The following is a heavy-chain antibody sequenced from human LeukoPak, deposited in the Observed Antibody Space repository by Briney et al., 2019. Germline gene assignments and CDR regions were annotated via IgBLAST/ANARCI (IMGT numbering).Heavy chain of an antibody. V-gene: IGHV3-74*03. CDR1: GFIFSTSL. D-gene: IGHD3-16*01. CDR3: TRDGGVGY. CDR2: ISSDGSSI. Sequence: GGSLRLSCAASGFIFSTSLMHWVRQARGKGLVWVSHISSDGSSIKYADSVKGRFTISRDNAKNTLYLQMDSLRAEDTAVYYCTRDGGVGYWGQGTLVTVSS. J-gene: IGHJ4*02.